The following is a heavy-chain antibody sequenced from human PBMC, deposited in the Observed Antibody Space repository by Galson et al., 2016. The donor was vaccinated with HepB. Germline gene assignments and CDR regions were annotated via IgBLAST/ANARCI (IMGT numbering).Heavy chain of an antibody. V-gene: IGHV3-23*01. D-gene: IGHD3-10*01. CDR1: GFTFSSYA. Sequence: SLRLSCAASGFTFSSYAMNWVRQAPGKGLEWVSAISGSGAITYYVDSVKGRFTISRDNPKNTLYLQMNSLRAEDTAVYYCARSGHFGSGSYCDFWGQGTLVTVSS. J-gene: IGHJ4*02. CDR2: ISGSGAIT. CDR3: ARSGHFGSGSYCDF.